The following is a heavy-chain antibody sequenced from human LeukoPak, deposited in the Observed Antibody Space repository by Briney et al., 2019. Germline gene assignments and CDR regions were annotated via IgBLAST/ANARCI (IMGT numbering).Heavy chain of an antibody. J-gene: IGHJ4*02. CDR1: GFTFSSYE. Sequence: GGSLRLSCAASGFTFSSYEMNWVRQAPGKGLEWVSYISNGGSSIYYADSVKGRFTISRDNAKNSLYLQMNSLRAEDTAVYYCARVGRSNKPGSWGQGTLVTVSS. CDR2: ISNGGSSI. D-gene: IGHD1-26*01. CDR3: ARVGRSNKPGS. V-gene: IGHV3-48*03.